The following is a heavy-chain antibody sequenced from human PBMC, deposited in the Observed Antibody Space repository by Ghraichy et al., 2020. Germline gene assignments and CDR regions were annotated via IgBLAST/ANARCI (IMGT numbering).Heavy chain of an antibody. J-gene: IGHJ6*02. Sequence: GESLNISCAASGFTFSGYWMNWVRQAPGKGLEWVANINQDGGEKYYVDSVKGRFTISRDNAKTSVYLQMNSLRAEDTAVYYCARDGATGTRGFYYGLDAWGQGTTVTVSS. CDR3: ARDGATGTRGFYYGLDA. V-gene: IGHV3-7*01. D-gene: IGHD1-1*01. CDR2: INQDGGEK. CDR1: GFTFSGYW.